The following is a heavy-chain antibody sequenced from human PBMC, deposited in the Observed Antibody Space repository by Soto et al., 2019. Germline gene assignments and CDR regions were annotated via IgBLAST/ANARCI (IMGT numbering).Heavy chain of an antibody. Sequence: SETLSLTCTVSGGSISSSSYYWGWIRQPPGKGLEWIGSIYYSGSTYYNPSLKSRVTISVDTSKNQFSLKLSSVTAADTAVYYCARPSVAIFGILNPFEYWGQGTLVTVSS. CDR1: GGSISSSSYY. CDR2: IYYSGST. CDR3: ARPSVAIFGILNPFEY. J-gene: IGHJ4*02. V-gene: IGHV4-39*01. D-gene: IGHD3-3*01.